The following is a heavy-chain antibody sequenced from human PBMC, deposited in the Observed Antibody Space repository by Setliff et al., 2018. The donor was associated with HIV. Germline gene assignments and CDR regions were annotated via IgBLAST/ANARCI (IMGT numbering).Heavy chain of an antibody. Sequence: ASVKVSCKASGYTFTSYAIHWVRQAPGQSLEWMGWINAGYGNTKYSQKFQGRVTITRDASASTAYMELSSLRSEDTAVYYCATRLEQWLIQFDYWGQGTLVTSPQ. D-gene: IGHD6-19*01. J-gene: IGHJ4*02. CDR2: INAGYGNT. V-gene: IGHV1-3*01. CDR3: ATRLEQWLIQFDY. CDR1: GYTFTSYA.